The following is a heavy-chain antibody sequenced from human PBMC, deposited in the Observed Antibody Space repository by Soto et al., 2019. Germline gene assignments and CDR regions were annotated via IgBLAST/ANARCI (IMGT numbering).Heavy chain of an antibody. V-gene: IGHV3-30*03. CDR2: ISYDGSNR. CDR3: ARDRSSDYTMASNI. J-gene: IGHJ3*02. D-gene: IGHD3-10*01. CDR1: GFTFSSYG. Sequence: GGSLRLSCAASGFTFSSYGMHWVRQAPGKGLEWVAVISYDGSNRYYADSVKGRFTISRDNSKNTLYLQMNSLRVEDTAVYYCARDRSSDYTMASNIWGQGTMVTVSS.